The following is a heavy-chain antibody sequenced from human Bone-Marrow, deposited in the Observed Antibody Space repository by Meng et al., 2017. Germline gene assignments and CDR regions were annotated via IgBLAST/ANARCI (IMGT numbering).Heavy chain of an antibody. J-gene: IGHJ5*02. Sequence: GQLAEAGPGLVKALETLSLTGTVSCGSISSYYWSWIRQPAGKGLEWIGRIYTSGSTNYNPSLKSRVTMSVDTSKNQFSLKLSSVTAADTAVYYCARAGGVAVAGIFLGFDPWGQGTLVTVSS. D-gene: IGHD6-19*01. CDR1: CGSISSYY. CDR3: ARAGGVAVAGIFLGFDP. CDR2: IYTSGST. V-gene: IGHV4-4*07.